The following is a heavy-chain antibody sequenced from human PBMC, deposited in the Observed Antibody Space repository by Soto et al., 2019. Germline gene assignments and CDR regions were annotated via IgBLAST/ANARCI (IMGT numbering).Heavy chain of an antibody. CDR1: GGSISSSSYY. CDR3: ARSDSNHAPLDY. Sequence: QLQLQESGPGLVKPSETLSLTCTVSGGSISSSSYYWGWIRQPPGKGLGWIGSIYYSGSTYYNPSRKSRVTISVDTSKNQFSLKLSSVTAADTAVYYCARSDSNHAPLDYWGQGTLVTVSS. V-gene: IGHV4-39*01. CDR2: IYYSGST. D-gene: IGHD4-4*01. J-gene: IGHJ4*02.